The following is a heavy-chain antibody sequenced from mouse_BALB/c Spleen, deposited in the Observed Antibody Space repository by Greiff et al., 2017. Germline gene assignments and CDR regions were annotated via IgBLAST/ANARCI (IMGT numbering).Heavy chain of an antibody. Sequence: EVQLVESGGGLVKPGGSLKLSCAASGFTFSSYTMSWVRQTPEKRLEWVATISSGGSYTYYPDSVKGRFTISRDNAKNTLYLQMSSLKSEDTAMYYCTRDPTTARGFDYWGQGTTLTVSS. J-gene: IGHJ2*01. CDR1: GFTFSSYT. CDR2: ISSGGSYT. CDR3: TRDPTTARGFDY. V-gene: IGHV5-6-4*01. D-gene: IGHD1-2*01.